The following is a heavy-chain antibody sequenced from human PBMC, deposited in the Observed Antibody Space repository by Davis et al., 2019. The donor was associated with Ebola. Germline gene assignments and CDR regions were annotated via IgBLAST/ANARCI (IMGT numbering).Heavy chain of an antibody. J-gene: IGHJ2*01. V-gene: IGHV3-53*04. Sequence: GESLKISCAASGFVFRSYAMSWVRQAPGKGLEWVSVIYSGGTTNYADSVKGRFTISRHNSKNTLYLQINSLRAEDTAVYYCARGYYDSDGNRYFDFWGRGTLVTVSS. CDR1: GFVFRSYA. CDR3: ARGYYDSDGNRYFDF. D-gene: IGHD3-22*01. CDR2: IYSGGTT.